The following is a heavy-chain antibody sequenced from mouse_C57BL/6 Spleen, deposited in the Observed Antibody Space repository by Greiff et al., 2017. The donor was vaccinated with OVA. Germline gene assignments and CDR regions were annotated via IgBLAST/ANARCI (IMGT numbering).Heavy chain of an antibody. V-gene: IGHV3-6*01. CDR1: GYSITSGYY. CDR3: ARAPYYGSSFYFDY. D-gene: IGHD1-1*01. CDR2: ISYDGSN. J-gene: IGHJ2*01. Sequence: ESGPGLVKPSQSLSLTCSVTGYSITSGYYWNWIRQFPGNKLEWMGYISYDGSNNYNPSLKNRISITRDTSKNQFFLKLNSVTTEDTATYYCARAPYYGSSFYFDYWGQGTTLTVSS.